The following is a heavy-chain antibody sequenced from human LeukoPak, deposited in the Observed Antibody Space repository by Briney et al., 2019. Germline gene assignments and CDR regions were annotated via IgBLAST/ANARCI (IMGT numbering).Heavy chain of an antibody. V-gene: IGHV4-61*02. J-gene: IGHJ4*02. CDR2: IYTSGST. CDR3: ARSRSHDSSGFDY. Sequence: PSQTLSLTCTVSGGTISSGSYYWSWIRQPAGKGLEWIGRIYTSGSTNYNPSLKSRVTISVDTSKNQFSLKLSSVSAADTAVYYCARSRSHDSSGFDYWGQGTLVTVSS. D-gene: IGHD3-22*01. CDR1: GGTISSGSYY.